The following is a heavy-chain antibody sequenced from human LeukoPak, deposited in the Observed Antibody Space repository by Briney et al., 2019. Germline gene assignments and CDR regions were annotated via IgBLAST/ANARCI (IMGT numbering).Heavy chain of an antibody. V-gene: IGHV3-23*01. J-gene: IGHJ4*02. Sequence: GGSLRLSCAASGFTFSSYAMSLVRQAPGKGLEWVSAISGSGGSTYYADSVKGRFTISRDNSKNTLYLQMNSLRAEDTAVYYCAKATPGSSSSPRSYWGQGTLVTVSS. CDR1: GFTFSSYA. CDR3: AKATPGSSSSPRSY. CDR2: ISGSGGST. D-gene: IGHD6-6*01.